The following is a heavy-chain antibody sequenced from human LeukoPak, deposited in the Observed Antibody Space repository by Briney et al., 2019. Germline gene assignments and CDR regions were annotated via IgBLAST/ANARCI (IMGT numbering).Heavy chain of an antibody. Sequence: SGTLSLTCAVSGGSISSSNWWSWVRQPPGKGLEWIGEIYHSGSTNYNPSLKSRVTISVDTSKNQFSLKLSSVTAADTAVYYCARGGGVAGTPYNPYDYWGQGTLVTVSS. CDR1: GGSISSSNW. V-gene: IGHV4-4*02. D-gene: IGHD6-19*01. CDR3: ARGGGVAGTPYNPYDY. J-gene: IGHJ4*02. CDR2: IYHSGST.